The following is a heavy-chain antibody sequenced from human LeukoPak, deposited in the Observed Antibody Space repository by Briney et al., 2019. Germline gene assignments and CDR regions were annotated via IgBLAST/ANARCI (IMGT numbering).Heavy chain of an antibody. CDR1: GLTFSGYR. CDR3: ARDPLYCSSPNCYLDY. J-gene: IGHJ4*02. CDR2: ISSSSSYI. Sequence: PGGSLRLSCAASGLTFSGYRINWGRQTPGKGLEWVSSISSSSSYIYYADSVKGRFTIARDNAKNTQYLQMNSLRAEETAVYYSARDPLYCSSPNCYLDYCGQGTLVTVSS. D-gene: IGHD2-2*01. V-gene: IGHV3-21*01.